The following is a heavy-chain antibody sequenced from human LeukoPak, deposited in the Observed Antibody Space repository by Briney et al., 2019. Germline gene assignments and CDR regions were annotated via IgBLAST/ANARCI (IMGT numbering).Heavy chain of an antibody. CDR3: ARRGGIFKYSSGWYPAYYFDY. Sequence: PGGSLRLSCAASGFTFDDYGMSWVRQAPGKGLEWVSGINWNGGSTGSADSVKGRFTISRDNAKNSLYLQMNSLRAEDTALYYCARRGGIFKYSSGWYPAYYFDYWGQGTLVTVSS. J-gene: IGHJ4*02. CDR1: GFTFDDYG. CDR2: INWNGGST. V-gene: IGHV3-20*04. D-gene: IGHD6-19*01.